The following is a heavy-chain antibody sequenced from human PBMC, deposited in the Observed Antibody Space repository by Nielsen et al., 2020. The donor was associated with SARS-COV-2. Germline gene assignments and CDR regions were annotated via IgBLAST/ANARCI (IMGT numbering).Heavy chain of an antibody. D-gene: IGHD1-26*01. V-gene: IGHV3-23*01. CDR3: AKEGNSGSDYDH. CDR2: ISGSGGGT. CDR1: GFTFSDYY. Sequence: GSLRLSCAASGFTFSDYYMSWIRQAPGKGLEWVSTISGSGGGTYYADSVKGRFSISRDNSKNTLYLQMNSLRAEDTALYYCAKEGNSGSDYDHWGQGTLVTVSS. J-gene: IGHJ5*02.